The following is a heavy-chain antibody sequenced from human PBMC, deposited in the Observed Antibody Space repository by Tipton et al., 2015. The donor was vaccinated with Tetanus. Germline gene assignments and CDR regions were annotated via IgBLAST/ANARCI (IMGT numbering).Heavy chain of an antibody. V-gene: IGHV4-61*01. D-gene: IGHD6-19*01. CDR2: FFYNENT. Sequence: TLSLTCTVSGGSVSRGSYYWNWIRQPPGKGLEWIGDFFYNENTNYNPSLKSRVTSSADTSKNQVSLRLNSVTAADTAVYFCARGGWFPIYFDLWVRGTRVTVSS. CDR1: GGSVSRGSYY. CDR3: ARGGWFPIYFDL. J-gene: IGHJ2*01.